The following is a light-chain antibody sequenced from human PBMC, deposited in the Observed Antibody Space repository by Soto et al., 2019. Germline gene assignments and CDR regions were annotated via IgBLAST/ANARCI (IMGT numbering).Light chain of an antibody. V-gene: IGKV3-15*01. CDR3: QQYNNWPRT. CDR2: GTS. CDR1: QSVTIN. Sequence: EIVLTQSPATLAVSPGERATLSCRASQSVTINLAWYQQKPGQAPRLLIYGTSTRAPGVPARFSGSGSGTEFTLTISSLQSEDFALSYCQQYNNWPRTFGQGTKVDI. J-gene: IGKJ1*01.